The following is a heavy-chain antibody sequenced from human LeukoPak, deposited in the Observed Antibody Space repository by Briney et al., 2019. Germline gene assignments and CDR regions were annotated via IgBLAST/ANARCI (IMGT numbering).Heavy chain of an antibody. CDR3: VSYDSSGYASFDY. CDR2: ISSGSTYI. CDR1: GFTFSIYS. D-gene: IGHD3-22*01. Sequence: PGGSLRLSCAASGFTFSIYSMNWVRQAPGKGLEWVSSISSGSTYIFYADSVKGRFTISRDNAENSLYLQMNSLRAEDTAMYYCVSYDSSGYASFDYWGQGTLVTVSS. J-gene: IGHJ4*02. V-gene: IGHV3-21*01.